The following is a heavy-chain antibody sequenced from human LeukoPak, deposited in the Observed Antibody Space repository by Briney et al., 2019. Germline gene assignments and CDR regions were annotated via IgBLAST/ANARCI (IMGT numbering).Heavy chain of an antibody. CDR1: GFTFSDHY. D-gene: IGHD3-10*02. V-gene: IGHV3-11*04. J-gene: IGHJ6*04. CDR3: AELGITMIGGV. CDR2: IYNGGDTI. Sequence: GGSLRLSCAPSGFTFSDHYMTWIRQAPGKGLETVSYIYNGGDTIYYADSVRGRFTISRDNAESSLYLQMNSLRAEDTAVYYCAELGITMIGGVWGKGTTVTISS.